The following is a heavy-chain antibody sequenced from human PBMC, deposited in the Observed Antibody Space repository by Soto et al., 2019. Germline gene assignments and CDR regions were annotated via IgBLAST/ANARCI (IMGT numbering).Heavy chain of an antibody. D-gene: IGHD6-13*01. Sequence: GGSLRLSCAASGFTFSSYAMSWVRQAPGKGLEWVSAISGSGGSTYYADSVKGRFTISRDNSKNTLYLQMNSLRAEDTAVYYCAPGPALHSSSWLPYYFDYWGQGTLVTVSS. CDR2: ISGSGGST. V-gene: IGHV3-23*01. J-gene: IGHJ4*02. CDR1: GFTFSSYA. CDR3: APGPALHSSSWLPYYFDY.